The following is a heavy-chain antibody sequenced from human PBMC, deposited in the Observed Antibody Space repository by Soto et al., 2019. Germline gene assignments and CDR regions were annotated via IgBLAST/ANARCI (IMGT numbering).Heavy chain of an antibody. CDR2: INPEGRTI. CDR1: AFSFSTSW. V-gene: IGHV3-74*01. D-gene: IGHD1-1*01. J-gene: IGHJ4*02. Sequence: GGSLRLSCAASAFSFSTSWMHWVRQAPGEGLVWVSRINPEGRTINYADSVKGRFTISRENAKNTLYLQMNILRVEDTAVYFFATAGNYRYDNRGLRTLVTRSS. CDR3: ATAGNYRYDN.